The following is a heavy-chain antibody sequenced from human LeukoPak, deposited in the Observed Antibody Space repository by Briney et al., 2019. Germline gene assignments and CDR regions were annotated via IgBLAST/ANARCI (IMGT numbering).Heavy chain of an antibody. CDR1: GFTFTSHW. D-gene: IGHD2-8*01. Sequence: PGGSLRLSCAASGFTFTSHWMSWVRQAPGKGLEWVARMNLDGSEKYYVDSVKGRFTISRDNAKTSLYLEMNSLRAEDTAVYYCARDATYCTNGVCYTRFDYWGQGTLVPVSS. J-gene: IGHJ4*02. CDR2: MNLDGSEK. V-gene: IGHV3-7*01. CDR3: ARDATYCTNGVCYTRFDY.